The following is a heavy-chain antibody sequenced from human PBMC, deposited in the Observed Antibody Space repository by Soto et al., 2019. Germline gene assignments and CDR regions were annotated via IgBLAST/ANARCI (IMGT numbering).Heavy chain of an antibody. CDR1: RFTFINYW. V-gene: IGHV3-7*01. CDR2: IRQDGSEK. D-gene: IGHD6-19*01. J-gene: IGHJ4*02. Sequence: EVQLVESGGGLVQPGGSLRLSCAASRFTFINYWMSWVRQAPGKGLEWVASIRQDGSEKYYLDSVKGRFTISRDNAENSLDLQMNSLRVEDTAVYYCAREGSRFYADYWGQGTLVTVSS. CDR3: AREGSRFYADY.